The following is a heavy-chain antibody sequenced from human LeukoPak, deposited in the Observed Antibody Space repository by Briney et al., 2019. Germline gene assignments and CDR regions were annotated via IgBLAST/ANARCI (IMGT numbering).Heavy chain of an antibody. J-gene: IGHJ4*02. CDR2: ISWNSGLI. Sequence: GGSLRLSCAASGFTFDVYAMHWVRHAPGKSLEWVSCISWNSGLIDYADSVKGRFTISRDNAKNSLYLQMNGLKAEDTAFYYCAKVGIFGLVTYYFDYWGQGTLVTVSS. D-gene: IGHD3/OR15-3a*01. CDR3: AKVGIFGLVTYYFDY. CDR1: GFTFDVYA. V-gene: IGHV3-9*01.